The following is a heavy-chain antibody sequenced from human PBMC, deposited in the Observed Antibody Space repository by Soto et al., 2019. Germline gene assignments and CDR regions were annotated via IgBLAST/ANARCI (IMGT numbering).Heavy chain of an antibody. CDR2: IYYSGSA. V-gene: IGHV4-59*12. J-gene: IGHJ4*02. CDR3: ARNYGGNVDY. D-gene: IGHD4-17*01. Sequence: QVQLQESGPGLVRPSETLSLTCTVSGGSISSYYWSWIRQPPGKGLEWIGYIYYSGSANYHPSLQSRVTISVDTSKNQFSLKLSSATAADTAVYYCARNYGGNVDYWGQGTLVTVSS. CDR1: GGSISSYY.